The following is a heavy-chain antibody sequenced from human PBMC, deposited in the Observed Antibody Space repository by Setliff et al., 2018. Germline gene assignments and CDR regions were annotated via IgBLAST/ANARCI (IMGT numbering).Heavy chain of an antibody. V-gene: IGHV1-2*02. Sequence: ASVKVSCKSSGYAFTDYYIHWIRQAPEQGPEWMGWINPHNGGTVYAENFQGRVTLTRDTSIATAYMELSRLSSDDTAVYYCSRGRRGSTWTSDFWGQGTLVTVSS. CDR1: GYAFTDYY. CDR2: INPHNGGT. J-gene: IGHJ4*02. CDR3: SRGRRGSTWTSDF. D-gene: IGHD6-6*01.